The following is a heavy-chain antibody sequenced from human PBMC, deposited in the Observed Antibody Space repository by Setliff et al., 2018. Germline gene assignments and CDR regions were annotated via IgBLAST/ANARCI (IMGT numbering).Heavy chain of an antibody. J-gene: IGHJ4*02. V-gene: IGHV4-34*12. Sequence: SETLSLTCAVYGGSFSGYYWSWIRQPPGKRLEWIGEIIHSGSTNYNPSLKSRVTISMDTSKNQFSLKVSSVTAADTAVYYCARAPDYWGQGILVTVSS. CDR2: IIHSGST. CDR1: GGSFSGYY. CDR3: ARAPDY.